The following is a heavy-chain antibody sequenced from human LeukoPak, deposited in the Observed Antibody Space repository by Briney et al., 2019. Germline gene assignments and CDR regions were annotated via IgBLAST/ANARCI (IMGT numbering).Heavy chain of an antibody. CDR3: ARQPHYGYNSRLEY. Sequence: SETLSLTRTESGGSISGDYSCGIRQPPGQGLESIGYIYDSGSNNKNPSLRSRVTLPVDTSKNQFSLKLTSVTAADTAVYFCARQPHYGYNSRLEYWGQGILATVSS. CDR2: IYDSGSN. V-gene: IGHV4-59*08. CDR1: GGSISGDY. D-gene: IGHD5-24*01. J-gene: IGHJ4*02.